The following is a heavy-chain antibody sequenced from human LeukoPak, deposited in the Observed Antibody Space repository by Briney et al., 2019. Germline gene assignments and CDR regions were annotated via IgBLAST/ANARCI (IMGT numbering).Heavy chain of an antibody. Sequence: SVKVSCKASGGTFSNYAISWVRQTPGQGLEWMGRITPMLGIANYAQKFQGRVTITADKSTTTAYMELNSLRSDDTAVYYCARSETGDERIGVDYWGQGTLVTVSS. J-gene: IGHJ4*02. CDR1: GGTFSNYA. D-gene: IGHD1-14*01. V-gene: IGHV1-69*04. CDR3: ARSETGDERIGVDY. CDR2: ITPMLGIA.